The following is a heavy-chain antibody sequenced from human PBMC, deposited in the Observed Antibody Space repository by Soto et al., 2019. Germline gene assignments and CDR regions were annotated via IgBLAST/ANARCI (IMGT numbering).Heavy chain of an antibody. D-gene: IGHD3-22*01. Sequence: QVHLVQSGAEVKKPGASVNVSCKTSGYTFTRNGISWVRQAPGQGLEWMGWISPNSGNIKYAQKRQGRAIMTTAPSPSTAYMELRSLRSDDTAVYYCAKDRDSNTWPSRDGWRPGTTVTVSS. J-gene: IGHJ6*02. CDR2: ISPNSGNI. CDR3: AKDRDSNTWPSRDG. V-gene: IGHV1-18*01. CDR1: GYTFTRNG.